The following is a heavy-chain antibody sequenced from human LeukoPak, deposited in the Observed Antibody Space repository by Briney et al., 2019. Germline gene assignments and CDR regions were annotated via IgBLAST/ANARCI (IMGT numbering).Heavy chain of an antibody. V-gene: IGHV4-61*02. J-gene: IGHJ4*02. CDR2: IYTSGST. D-gene: IGHD4-23*01. CDR1: GGSISSGSYY. CDR3: ARVPRYGVLRGYYCDY. Sequence: SGTLSLTCAVSGGSISSGSYYWSWIRQPAGKGLEWIGRIYTSGSTNYNPSLKSRVTISVDTSKDQFSLKLSSVTAADTAVYYCARVPRYGVLRGYYCDYWGQGTLVTVSS.